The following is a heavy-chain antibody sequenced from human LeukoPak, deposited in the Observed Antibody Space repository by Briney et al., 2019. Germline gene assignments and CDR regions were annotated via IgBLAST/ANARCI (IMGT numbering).Heavy chain of an antibody. CDR3: ARDYDFWSGESLDY. Sequence: GGSLRLSCAASGFTFSTHWMTWVRQAPGKGLEWVANIREDGSEKYSVASVKGRFTISRDNAKNSLYLQMNSLRAEDTAVYFCARDYDFWSGESLDYWGQGTLVTVSS. J-gene: IGHJ4*02. D-gene: IGHD3-3*01. CDR1: GFTFSTHW. CDR2: IREDGSEK. V-gene: IGHV3-7*01.